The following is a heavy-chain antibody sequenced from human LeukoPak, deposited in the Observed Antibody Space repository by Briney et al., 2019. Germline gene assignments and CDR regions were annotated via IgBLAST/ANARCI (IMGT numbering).Heavy chain of an antibody. CDR3: ARDFHDSSGPPRNFQH. CDR1: GYTFTSYY. J-gene: IGHJ1*01. Sequence: ASVKMSCKASGYTFTSYYMHWVRQAPGQGLEWMGIINPTGGSTSYAQKFQGRITMTRDTSTSTVYMELSSLRSEDTAVYYCARDFHDSSGPPRNFQHWGQGTLVIVVS. CDR2: INPTGGST. D-gene: IGHD3-22*01. V-gene: IGHV1-46*01.